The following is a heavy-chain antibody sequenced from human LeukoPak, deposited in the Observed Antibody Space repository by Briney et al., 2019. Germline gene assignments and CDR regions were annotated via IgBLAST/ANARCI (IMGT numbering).Heavy chain of an antibody. V-gene: IGHV4-4*07. CDR2: IYTSGST. CDR3: ARLSVGATGDLFDY. Sequence: SETLSLTCTVSGGSISSYYWNWIRQPAGKGLEWIGRIYTSGSTNYNPSLKSRVTMSVDTSKNQFSLKVRSVTAADTAVYYCARLSVGATGDLFDYWGQGSLVTVSS. CDR1: GGSISSYY. J-gene: IGHJ4*02. D-gene: IGHD1-26*01.